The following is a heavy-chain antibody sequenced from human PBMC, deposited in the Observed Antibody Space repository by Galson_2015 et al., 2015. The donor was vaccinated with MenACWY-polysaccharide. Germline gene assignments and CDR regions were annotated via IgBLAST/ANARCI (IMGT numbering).Heavy chain of an antibody. CDR2: ITKDGSDK. Sequence: SLRLSCAGSGFTFSSTGMSWVRQAPGKGLEWEANITKDGSDKYYMDSVKGRFTIARDNAKNSLHLQMNSLRAEDTALYYCATGYRSIWHSYYFDCWGQGTLVTVSS. D-gene: IGHD5-12*01. CDR1: GFTFSSTG. CDR3: ATGYRSIWHSYYFDC. V-gene: IGHV3-7*01. J-gene: IGHJ4*02.